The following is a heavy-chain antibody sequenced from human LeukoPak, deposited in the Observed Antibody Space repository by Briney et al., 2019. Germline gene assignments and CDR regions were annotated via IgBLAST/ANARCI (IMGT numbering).Heavy chain of an antibody. CDR2: INPNSGGT. CDR1: GYTFTGYY. V-gene: IGHV1-2*02. Sequence: ASVKVSCKASGYTFTGYYMHWVRQAPGQGLEWMGWINPNSGGTNYAQKFQGRVTMTRDTSISTAYMELSRLSSDDTAVYYCARDGPGSGKTYFDYWGQEPWSPSPQ. CDR3: ARDGPGSGKTYFDY. J-gene: IGHJ4*01. D-gene: IGHD3-10*01.